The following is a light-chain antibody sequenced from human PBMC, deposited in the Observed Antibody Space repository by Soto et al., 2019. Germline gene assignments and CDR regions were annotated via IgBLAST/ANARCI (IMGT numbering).Light chain of an antibody. CDR2: ATS. Sequence: EIVMRQSPATQSVSPGGRATLSCRASQSVSSDLAWYHQKPGQAPRLLIYATSSRAAGIPDRFSGSGSGTDFTLTISRLEPEDFAVYYCQQRTNSEITFGPGTKVDIK. CDR3: QQRTNSEIT. J-gene: IGKJ3*01. V-gene: IGKV3D-20*02. CDR1: QSVSSD.